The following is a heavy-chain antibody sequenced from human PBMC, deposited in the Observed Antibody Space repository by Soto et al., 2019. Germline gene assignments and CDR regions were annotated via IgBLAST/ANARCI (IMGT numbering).Heavy chain of an antibody. Sequence: ASVKVSCKASGYTFTTYYIHWVRQAPGQGLEWMGIINPSSGSTTSGGSTSYAQKFQGRVTVTRDTSTSTVYMELRGLRSEDTAVYYCARDLFLDLTYYYYGMDVCGQGTTVTVSS. CDR3: ARDLFLDLTYYYYGMDV. CDR2: INPSSGSTTSGGST. V-gene: IGHV1-46*01. J-gene: IGHJ6*02. CDR1: GYTFTTYY.